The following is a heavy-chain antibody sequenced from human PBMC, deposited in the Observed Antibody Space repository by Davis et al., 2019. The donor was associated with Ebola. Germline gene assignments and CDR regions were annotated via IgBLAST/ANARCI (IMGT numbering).Heavy chain of an antibody. D-gene: IGHD2-8*02. CDR3: ASLRRTITGMNDAFDI. V-gene: IGHV5-51*01. Sequence: GESLKISCKDSGNSFSSHWIGWVRQMPGKGLEWMGIIYTGDSDTRYSPSFRGQVTLSADKPIKTAFLEWSSLKASDTGIYYCASLRRTITGMNDAFDIWGQGTMGTVSS. J-gene: IGHJ3*02. CDR2: IYTGDSDT. CDR1: GNSFSSHW.